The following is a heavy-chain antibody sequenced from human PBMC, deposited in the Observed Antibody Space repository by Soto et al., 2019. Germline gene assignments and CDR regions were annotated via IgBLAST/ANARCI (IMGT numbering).Heavy chain of an antibody. CDR3: ARVWFGESEDY. CDR2: ISAYNAHA. D-gene: IGHD3-10*01. CDR1: GDTFTSYG. V-gene: IGHV1-18*01. Sequence: QVQLVQSGAEVKKPGASVKVSCQASGDTFTSYGFTWVRLAAGQGHEGMGWISAYNAHANYAQKLQGSLTMTKDTSTRTAYMALRSLRSDDTAVYYCARVWFGESEDYWGQGTLVTVSS. J-gene: IGHJ4*02.